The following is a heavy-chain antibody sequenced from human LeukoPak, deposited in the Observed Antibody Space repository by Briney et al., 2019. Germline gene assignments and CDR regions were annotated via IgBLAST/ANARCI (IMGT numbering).Heavy chain of an antibody. V-gene: IGHV3-74*01. CDR2: INSDGSST. Sequence: GGSLRLSCAASGFTFSSYWMHWVRQAPGKGLVWVSRINSDGSSTTYADSVKGRFTISRDNAKNTLYLQMNSLRAEDTAVYYCARSGEDSSGYYLGYMDVWGKGTTVTVSS. D-gene: IGHD3-22*01. J-gene: IGHJ6*03. CDR3: ARSGEDSSGYYLGYMDV. CDR1: GFTFSSYW.